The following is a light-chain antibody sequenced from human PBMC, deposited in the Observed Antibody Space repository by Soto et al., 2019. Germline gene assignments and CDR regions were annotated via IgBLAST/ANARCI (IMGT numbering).Light chain of an antibody. CDR2: EGN. J-gene: IGLJ2*01. CDR1: SSDVGSSRF. CDR3: CSYAGSATFMV. Sequence: QSALTQPASVSGSPGQSITISCTGTSSDVGSSRFVSWYQQHPGKVPKVIIYEGNKRPSGVSNRLSGSKSGNTASLTISGLQPEDEDDYYCCSYAGSATFMVFGGGTKLTVL. V-gene: IGLV2-23*03.